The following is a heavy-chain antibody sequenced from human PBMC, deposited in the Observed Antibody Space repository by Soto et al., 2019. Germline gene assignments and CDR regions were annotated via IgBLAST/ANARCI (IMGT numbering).Heavy chain of an antibody. Sequence: GGSLRLSCAASGFTVSSNYMSWVRQAPGKGLEWVSVIYSGGSTYYADSVKGRFTISRDNSKNTLYLQMNSLRAEDTAVYYCARGSAYVEYGNAFDIWGQGTMVPVS. J-gene: IGHJ3*02. V-gene: IGHV3-53*01. CDR2: IYSGGST. D-gene: IGHD4-17*01. CDR3: ARGSAYVEYGNAFDI. CDR1: GFTVSSNY.